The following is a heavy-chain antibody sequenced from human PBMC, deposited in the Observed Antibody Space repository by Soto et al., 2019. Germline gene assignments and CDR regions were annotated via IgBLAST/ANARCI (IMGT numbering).Heavy chain of an antibody. CDR1: GFTFSTYG. V-gene: IGHV3-23*01. CDR3: AKVEEYVYGYYDSIWYPLSLDS. CDR2: MAGHGGGA. Sequence: PGGSLRLSCAASGFTFSTYGKSWVRQAPGQGLELVSAMAGHGGGASYADSVQGRFTITRDDSKTTLHLHMNSLRAEDSVVYYCAKVEEYVYGYYDSIWYPLSLDSWGQGTLVTV. J-gene: IGHJ5*01. D-gene: IGHD3-3*01.